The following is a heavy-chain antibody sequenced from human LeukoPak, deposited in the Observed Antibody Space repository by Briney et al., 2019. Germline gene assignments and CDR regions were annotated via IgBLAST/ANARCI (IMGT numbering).Heavy chain of an antibody. CDR3: ARAYGSGSYLFDY. CDR2: IYYSGST. J-gene: IGHJ4*02. V-gene: IGHV4-59*01. Sequence: SETLSLTCTVSGGSISNYYWSWIRQPPGKGLEWIGYIYYSGSTNYNPPLKSRVTISVDTSKNQFSLKLSSVTAADTAVYYCARAYGSGSYLFDYWGQGTLVTVSS. CDR1: GGSISNYY. D-gene: IGHD3-10*01.